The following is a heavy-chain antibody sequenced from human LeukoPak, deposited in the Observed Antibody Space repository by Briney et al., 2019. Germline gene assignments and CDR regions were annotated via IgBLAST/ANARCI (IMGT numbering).Heavy chain of an antibody. V-gene: IGHV3-74*01. CDR1: ASRFNAHW. CDR3: VRDLPDGFFDL. Sequence: GGSLRLSCAASASRFNAHWMDWRRQAPGKGLVWVSPINPDGTVTTYADSVKGRFTISRANAKNTLYLQMNSLRVEDTAVYYCVRDLPDGFFDLWGRGTLVTVSS. J-gene: IGHJ2*01. CDR2: INPDGTVT.